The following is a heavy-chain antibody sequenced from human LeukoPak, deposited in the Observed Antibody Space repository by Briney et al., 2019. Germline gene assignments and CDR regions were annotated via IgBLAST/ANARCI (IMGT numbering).Heavy chain of an antibody. CDR2: INWNGGST. V-gene: IGHV3-20*04. D-gene: IGHD1-26*01. CDR1: GFTFDDYG. Sequence: GGSLRVSCAASGFTFDDYGMSWVRQAPGKGLEWVSVINWNGGSTGYADSVKGRFTISRDNAKNSLYLQMNSLRAEDTALYYCARDRIVGATTESFDYWGQGTLVTVSS. J-gene: IGHJ4*02. CDR3: ARDRIVGATTESFDY.